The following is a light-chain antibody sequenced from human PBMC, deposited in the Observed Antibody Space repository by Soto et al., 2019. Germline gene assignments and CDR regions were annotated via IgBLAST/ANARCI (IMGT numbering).Light chain of an antibody. J-gene: IGKJ1*01. Sequence: EFALTQSPGTLSLSRGERATLSCRASQSVSNNYLAWYQQKPGQAPRLLIYGASNRATGIPDRFSGSGSGTDFTLTISRLEPEDFAVYYCQQYGSSGTFGQGIKVDIK. CDR3: QQYGSSGT. V-gene: IGKV3-20*01. CDR1: QSVSNNY. CDR2: GAS.